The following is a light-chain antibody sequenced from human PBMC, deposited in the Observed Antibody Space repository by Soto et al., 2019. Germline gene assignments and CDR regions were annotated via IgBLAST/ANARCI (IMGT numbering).Light chain of an antibody. CDR1: SGHSSYA. J-gene: IGLJ2*01. Sequence: QLVLTQSPSASASLGASVKLTCTLSSGHSSYAIAWHQQQPEKGPRYLMNVNSDGSHSKGDGIPDRFSGSRSGAERYLTISSLQSEDEADYYCQTWCTDTVVFGGGTKLTVL. V-gene: IGLV4-69*01. CDR2: VNSDGSH. CDR3: QTWCTDTVV.